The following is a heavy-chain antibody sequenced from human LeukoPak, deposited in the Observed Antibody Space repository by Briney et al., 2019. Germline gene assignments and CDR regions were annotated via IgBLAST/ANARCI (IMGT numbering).Heavy chain of an antibody. J-gene: IGHJ4*02. CDR1: GGSFSGYY. CDR2: INHSGST. V-gene: IGHV4-34*01. CDR3: ARTAPYYYDSSGYPRSYYFDY. D-gene: IGHD3-22*01. Sequence: SETLSLTCAVHGGSFSGYYWSWIRQPPGKGLEWIGEINHSGSTNYNPSLKSRLTISVDTSKNQFSLKLSSVTAADTAVYYCARTAPYYYDSSGYPRSYYFDYWGQGTLATVSS.